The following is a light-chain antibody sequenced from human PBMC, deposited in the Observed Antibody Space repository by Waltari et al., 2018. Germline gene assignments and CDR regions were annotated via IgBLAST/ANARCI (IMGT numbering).Light chain of an antibody. CDR3: QQYGSSPRT. Sequence: EIVLTQSHATLSLSPGERATLSCRASQSVSSNYLAWYQQKPGQAPRLVMYGASTRATGIPDRFSGSGSGTDFTLTINRLEPDDFAVYYCQQYGSSPRTFGQGTKVDIK. V-gene: IGKV3-20*01. CDR2: GAS. CDR1: QSVSSNY. J-gene: IGKJ1*01.